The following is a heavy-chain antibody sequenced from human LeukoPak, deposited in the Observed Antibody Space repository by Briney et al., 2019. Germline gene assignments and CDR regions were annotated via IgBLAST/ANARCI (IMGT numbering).Heavy chain of an antibody. Sequence: GGSLRLSCAASGFTFSSYSMNWVRQAPGKGLEWVSSISSSSSYIYYPDSVKGRFTISRDNAKNSLYLQMNSLRAEDTAVYYCAKDGLDYWGQGTLVTVSS. CDR3: AKDGLDY. CDR1: GFTFSSYS. D-gene: IGHD3/OR15-3a*01. CDR2: ISSSSSYI. V-gene: IGHV3-21*01. J-gene: IGHJ4*02.